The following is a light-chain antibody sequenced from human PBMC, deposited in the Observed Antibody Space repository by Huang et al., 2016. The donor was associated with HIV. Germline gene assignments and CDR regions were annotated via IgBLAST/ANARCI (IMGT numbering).Light chain of an antibody. Sequence: IQLTQSPSSLSASVGDRVTITCRASQGISSYLAWYQQKPGKAPNLLIHAASPLHSGVPSRFSGSGSGTDFTLTISSLQPEDFATYYCQQLNSYPITFGQGTRLEIK. CDR3: QQLNSYPIT. J-gene: IGKJ5*01. CDR1: QGISSY. V-gene: IGKV1-9*01. CDR2: AAS.